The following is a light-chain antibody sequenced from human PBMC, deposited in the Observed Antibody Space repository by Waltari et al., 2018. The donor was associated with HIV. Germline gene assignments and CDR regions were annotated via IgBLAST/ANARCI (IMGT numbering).Light chain of an antibody. CDR2: GKN. CDR3: NSRDSSDTHVV. V-gene: IGLV3-19*01. CDR1: SLRSYY. Sequence: SSELTQDPAVSVALGQTVRITCQGNSLRSYYASWYQQKPGQAPVLVLYGKNNRPSGIPDRFSGSSSGNTASLTITGTQAEDEADYYCNSRDSSDTHVVFGGGTKLTVL. J-gene: IGLJ2*01.